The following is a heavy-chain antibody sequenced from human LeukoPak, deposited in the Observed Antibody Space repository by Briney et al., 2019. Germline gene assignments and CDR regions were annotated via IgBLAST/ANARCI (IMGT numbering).Heavy chain of an antibody. V-gene: IGHV4-39*01. J-gene: IGHJ4*02. CDR2: YSGST. CDR1: GGSISSSSYY. Sequence: RSERLSLTCTVSGGSISSSSYYWAWIRQPPGKGLEYIGSYSGSTYYNPSLKSRVTISVDTSKKQFSLKLSSVTAADTAVYYCARSSYGAGSKPYWVDYWGQGTQVADSS. CDR3: ARSSYGAGSKPYWVDY. D-gene: IGHD3-10*01.